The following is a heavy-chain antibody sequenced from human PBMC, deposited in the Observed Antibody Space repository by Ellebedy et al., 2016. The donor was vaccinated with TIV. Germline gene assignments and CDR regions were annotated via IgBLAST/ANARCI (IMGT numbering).Heavy chain of an antibody. CDR1: GLTFSSYW. D-gene: IGHD4-17*01. CDR2: INQDGSEK. Sequence: GESLKISCAAPGLTFSSYWMSWVRQTPGKGLEWVANINQDGSEKFYVDSVNGRFTISRDNAKNSLYLLLNSLRAEDTAMYYCATDGSYGDYLSPTHAFVIWGQGTMVTVSS. J-gene: IGHJ3*02. V-gene: IGHV3-7*01. CDR3: ATDGSYGDYLSPTHAFVI.